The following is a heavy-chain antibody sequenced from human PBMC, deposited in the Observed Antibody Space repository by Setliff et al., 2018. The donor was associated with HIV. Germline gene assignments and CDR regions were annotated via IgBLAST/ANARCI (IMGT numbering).Heavy chain of an antibody. V-gene: IGHV1-69-2*01. Sequence: ASVKVSCKASGYTFTDYYIHWVQQAPGKGLEWMGHIDPEDGETIYADNFQGRVTMTADRSTNTAYMELGSLRSEDTAVYYCASFVFRDSTDEYYRPPGDHPLYYFDYWAQGTLVTVSS. CDR2: IDPEDGET. D-gene: IGHD3-10*01. CDR1: GYTFTDYY. CDR3: ASFVFRDSTDEYYRPPGDHPLYYFDY. J-gene: IGHJ4*02.